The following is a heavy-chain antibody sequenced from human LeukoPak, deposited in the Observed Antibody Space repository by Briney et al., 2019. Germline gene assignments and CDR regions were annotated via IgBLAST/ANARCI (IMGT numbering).Heavy chain of an antibody. V-gene: IGHV3-64D*09. D-gene: IGHD2-15*01. CDR1: GFSFSNYV. CDR3: VRGYSFGPYGMDV. J-gene: IGHJ6*02. Sequence: GGSLRLSCSASGFSFSNYVMLWVRQAPGKGLEYVSSVSTNGGSTYYADSVKGRFTISRDNSKNTLYLQMSSLRAEDTAVYFCVRGYSFGPYGMDVWGQGTTVTVSS. CDR2: VSTNGGST.